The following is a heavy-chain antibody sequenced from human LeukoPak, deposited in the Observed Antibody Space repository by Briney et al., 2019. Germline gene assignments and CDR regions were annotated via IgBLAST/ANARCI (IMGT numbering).Heavy chain of an antibody. V-gene: IGHV1-8*02. CDR2: MNPNSGNT. D-gene: IGHD5-24*01. Sequence: ASQNLSCTSSVGTFTTYAISWVRHAPGQGLEWRGWMNPNSGNTGYAQKFQGRVTMTRNTYISTAYMELSSLRSEDTAVYYCARGPRDSSNNTYAHHPDYWGQGTLVTVSS. CDR3: ARGPRDSSNNTYAHHPDY. CDR1: VGTFTTYA. J-gene: IGHJ4*02.